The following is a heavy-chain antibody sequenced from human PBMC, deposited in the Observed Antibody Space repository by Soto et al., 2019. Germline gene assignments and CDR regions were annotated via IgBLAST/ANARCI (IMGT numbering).Heavy chain of an antibody. Sequence: QMQLVQSGPEVKKPGTSVKVSCKASGFTFTSSAMQWVRQARGQRLEWIGWIVVGSGNTNYAQKFQERVSITRDMSPRTAYMELSSLSSEDTGVHYCAAGVTYDGNFDIWGQGTMVTVSS. CDR1: GFTFTSSA. CDR3: AAGVTYDGNFDI. V-gene: IGHV1-58*02. CDR2: IVVGSGNT. J-gene: IGHJ3*02. D-gene: IGHD5-12*01.